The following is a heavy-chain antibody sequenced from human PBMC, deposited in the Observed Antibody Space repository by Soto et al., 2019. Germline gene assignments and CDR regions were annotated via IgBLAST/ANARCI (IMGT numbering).Heavy chain of an antibody. D-gene: IGHD6-19*01. V-gene: IGHV3-48*02. J-gene: IGHJ6*02. Sequence: GGSLRLSCAASGFTFSSYSMNWVRQATGKGLEWVSYISSSSSTIYYADSVKGRFTISRDNAKNSLYLQMNSLRDEDTAVYYCASGRGSGWYYYYGMDVWGQGTTVTVS. CDR3: ASGRGSGWYYYYGMDV. CDR2: ISSSSSTI. CDR1: GFTFSSYS.